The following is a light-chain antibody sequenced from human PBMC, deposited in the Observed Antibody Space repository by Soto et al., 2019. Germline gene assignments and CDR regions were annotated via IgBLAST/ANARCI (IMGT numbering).Light chain of an antibody. V-gene: IGLV2-8*01. Sequence: QSALTQPPSASGSPGQSVAISCTGTASDIGGYNFVSWYQQHPGKAPKLMIYEVNKRPSGVPDRFSGSKSGNTASLTVSGHQAEEEADYYSSSHGGTSPYVFGAGTKLTVL. J-gene: IGLJ1*01. CDR1: ASDIGGYNF. CDR3: SSHGGTSPYV. CDR2: EVN.